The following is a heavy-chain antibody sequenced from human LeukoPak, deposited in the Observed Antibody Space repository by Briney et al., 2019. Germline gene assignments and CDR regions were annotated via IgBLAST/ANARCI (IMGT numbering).Heavy chain of an antibody. Sequence: MGIIYPGGSDTRYSPSFQGQVTISADKSISTAYLQWNSLKASDTAMYYCARRLLYDFPFDYWGQGTLVTVSS. CDR3: ARRLLYDFPFDY. D-gene: IGHD3-3*01. CDR2: IYPGGSDT. J-gene: IGHJ4*02. V-gene: IGHV5-51*01.